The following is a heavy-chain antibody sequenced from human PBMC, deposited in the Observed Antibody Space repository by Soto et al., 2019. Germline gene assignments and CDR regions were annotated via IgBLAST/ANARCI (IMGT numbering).Heavy chain of an antibody. CDR2: ISGSGGST. D-gene: IGHD3-3*01. CDR3: AKDRLFWSGFIDY. J-gene: IGHJ4*02. Sequence: GGSLRLSCAASGFTFSSYAMSWVRQAPGKGLEWVSAISGSGGSTYYANSVKGRFTISRDNSKNTLYLQMNSLRAEDTAVYYCAKDRLFWSGFIDYWGQGTLVTVSS. V-gene: IGHV3-23*01. CDR1: GFTFSSYA.